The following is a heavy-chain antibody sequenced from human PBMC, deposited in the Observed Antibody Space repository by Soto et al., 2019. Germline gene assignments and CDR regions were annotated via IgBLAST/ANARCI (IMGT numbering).Heavy chain of an antibody. D-gene: IGHD3-9*01. CDR1: GFPFSSYW. CDR3: AREYYGLLTGYYTDY. V-gene: IGHV3-74*01. J-gene: IGHJ4*02. Sequence: EVQLVESGGDLVQRGGSLRLSCAASGFPFSSYWMHWVRHTPGKGLDWVARISGDGVTTYYADSVTGRFTVSRDNAKNTLSLQISGLRAEDTAVYDCAREYYGLLTGYYTDYWGQGTLVSFSS. CDR2: ISGDGVTT.